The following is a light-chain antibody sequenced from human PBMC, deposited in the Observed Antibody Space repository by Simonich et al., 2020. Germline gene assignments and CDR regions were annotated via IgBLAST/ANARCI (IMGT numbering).Light chain of an antibody. CDR3: QQSYSTPWT. CDR2: AAS. Sequence: DIQMTQSPSSLSASVGDRVTITCRASQSISSYLNWYQQKPGKAPKLLIYAASSLQSGAPSRFSGSGSGTDFTLTISSLQPEDFATYYCQQSYSTPWTFGQGTTVQIK. J-gene: IGKJ1*01. CDR1: QSISSY. V-gene: IGKV1-39*01.